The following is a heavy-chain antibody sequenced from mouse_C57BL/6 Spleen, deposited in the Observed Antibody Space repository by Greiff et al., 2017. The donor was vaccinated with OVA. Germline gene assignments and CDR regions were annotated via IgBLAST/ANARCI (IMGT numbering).Heavy chain of an antibody. D-gene: IGHD2-4*01. V-gene: IGHV1-72*01. CDR1: GYTFTSYW. CDR3: ARREVIYYDYDGWFAD. Sequence: VQLQESGAELVKPGASVKLSCKASGYTFTSYWMHWVKQRPGRGLEWIGRIDPNSGGTKYNEKFKSKATLTVDKPASTAVMQISSLTSEDSAVYYCARREVIYYDYDGWFADWGQGTLVTVSA. J-gene: IGHJ3*01. CDR2: IDPNSGGT.